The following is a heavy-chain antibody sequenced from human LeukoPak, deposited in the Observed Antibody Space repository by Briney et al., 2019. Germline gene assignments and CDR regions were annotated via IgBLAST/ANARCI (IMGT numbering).Heavy chain of an antibody. CDR3: ARRNSSNWFRYFDL. CDR2: IYYSGST. Sequence: PSETLSLTCTVSGGSISSSSYYWGRIRQPPGKGLEWIGSIYYSGSTYYNPSLKSRVTISVDTSKNQFSLKLTSVSAADTAAYYCARRNSSNWFRYFDLWGRGTLVTVSS. V-gene: IGHV4-39*01. CDR1: GGSISSSSYY. D-gene: IGHD6-13*01. J-gene: IGHJ2*01.